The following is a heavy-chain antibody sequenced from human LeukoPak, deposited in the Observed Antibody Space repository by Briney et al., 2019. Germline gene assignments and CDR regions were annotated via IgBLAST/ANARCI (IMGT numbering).Heavy chain of an antibody. D-gene: IGHD2-8*01. CDR1: GFLVSSCG. V-gene: IGHV3-33*03. Sequence: GRSLRLSCAASGFLVSSCGMHWVRQAPGKGLEWVGVIWSNGNNKYYADSVKGRFTISRDNSKNTLYLQMDSLRAEDTAVYYCTKEPGLYVRGHWGQGKLVTVSS. J-gene: IGHJ4*02. CDR2: IWSNGNNK. CDR3: TKEPGLYVRGH.